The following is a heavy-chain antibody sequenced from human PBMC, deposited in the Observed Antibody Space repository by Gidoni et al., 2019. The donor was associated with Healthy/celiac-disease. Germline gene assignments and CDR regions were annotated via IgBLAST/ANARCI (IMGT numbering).Heavy chain of an antibody. CDR2: ISSSSSYI. V-gene: IGHV3-21*01. D-gene: IGHD2-15*01. CDR3: ARDPHGGKGGCDY. J-gene: IGHJ4*02. CDR1: GSTSSSYS. Sequence: EVQLVESGGGLVKPGGSLRLSCAASGSTSSSYSMNWVRQAPGKGLEWVSSISSSSSYIYYADSVKGRFTISRDNAKNSLYLQMNSLRAEDTAVYYCARDPHGGKGGCDYWGQGTLVTVSS.